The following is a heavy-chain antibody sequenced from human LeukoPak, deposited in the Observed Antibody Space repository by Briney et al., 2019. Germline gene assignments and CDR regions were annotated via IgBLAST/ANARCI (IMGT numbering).Heavy chain of an antibody. J-gene: IGHJ4*02. D-gene: IGHD2-15*01. CDR1: GFTFSSAW. CDR2: IKGKANGGAS. CDR3: TTGVVVAATIDGY. Sequence: GGSLRLSCAASGFTFSSAWMNWVRQAPGKGLEWVGLIKGKANGGASDYAAPVKGRFTISRDDSKNTLNLQMNSLKTEDTAVYYCTTGVVVAATIDGYWGQGTLVTVSP. V-gene: IGHV3-15*01.